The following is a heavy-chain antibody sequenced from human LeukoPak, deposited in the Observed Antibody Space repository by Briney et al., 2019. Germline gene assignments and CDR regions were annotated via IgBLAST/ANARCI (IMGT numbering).Heavy chain of an antibody. V-gene: IGHV1-2*02. J-gene: IGHJ4*02. D-gene: IGHD2-15*01. CDR1: GYTFTGYY. CDR2: INPNSGGT. Sequence: ASVKVSCKASGYTFTGYYIHWARQAPGQGLEWMGWINPNSGGTNYAQKFQGRVTMTKDTSSSTVYMELSSLRSDDTAVYYCARAQVEYCSAGRCYSGYWGQGTLVTVSS. CDR3: ARAQVEYCSAGRCYSGY.